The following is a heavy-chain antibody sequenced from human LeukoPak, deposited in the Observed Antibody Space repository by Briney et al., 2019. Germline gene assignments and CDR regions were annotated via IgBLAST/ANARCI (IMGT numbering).Heavy chain of an antibody. V-gene: IGHV4-59*08. CDR2: IYYSGNT. D-gene: IGHD3-10*01. J-gene: IGHJ6*03. CDR3: ARAVLPWYYMDV. CDR1: GGSISSYF. Sequence: SETLSLTCTVSGGSISSYFWIWIRQPPGKGLEWIGYIYYSGNTNYNPSLKSRVTISVDTSKNQFSLKLSSVTAADTAVYYCARAVLPWYYMDVWGKGTTVTVSS.